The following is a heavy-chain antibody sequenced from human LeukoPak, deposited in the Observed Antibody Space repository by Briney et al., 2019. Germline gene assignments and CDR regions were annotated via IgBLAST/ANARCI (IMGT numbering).Heavy chain of an antibody. J-gene: IGHJ4*02. CDR2: IKSKTDGGTT. CDR3: TTEGERWGFGDY. Sequence: PGGSLSLSCAASGFTFSNAWMSWVRQAPGKGLEWVGRIKSKTDGGTTDYAAPVKGRFTISRDDSKNTLYLQMNSLKTEDTAVYYCTTEGERWGFGDYWGQGTLVTVSS. CDR1: GFTFSNAW. V-gene: IGHV3-15*01. D-gene: IGHD3-10*01.